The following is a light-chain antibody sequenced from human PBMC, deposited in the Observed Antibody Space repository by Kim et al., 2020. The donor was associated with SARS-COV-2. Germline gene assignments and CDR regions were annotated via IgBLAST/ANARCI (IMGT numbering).Light chain of an antibody. V-gene: IGLV1-40*01. CDR1: SSNIGAGYD. J-gene: IGLJ3*02. Sequence: QSVLTQPPSVSGAPGQTVTISCTGTSSNIGAGYDVNWYQQIPGTAPKLLIYSNTHRPSGVPVRFSGSKSGTSASLAITGLQAEDEADYFCQSYDTSLSGVFGGGTSLTVL. CDR2: SNT. CDR3: QSYDTSLSGV.